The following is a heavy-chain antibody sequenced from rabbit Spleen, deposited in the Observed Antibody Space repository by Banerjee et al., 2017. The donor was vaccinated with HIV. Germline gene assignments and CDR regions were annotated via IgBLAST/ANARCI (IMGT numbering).Heavy chain of an antibody. Sequence: QEQLVESGGGLVQPEGSLTLTCTASGFSFSGGYNMCWVRQAPGKGLEWIACIYAGSSSGFTYSATWAKGRFTCSKTSSTTVTLQMTSLTVADTATYFCARDTGSSFSSYGMDLWGQGTLVTVS. CDR2: IYAGSSSGFT. CDR1: GFSFSGGYN. D-gene: IGHD8-1*01. J-gene: IGHJ6*01. CDR3: ARDTGSSFSSYGMDL. V-gene: IGHV1S45*01.